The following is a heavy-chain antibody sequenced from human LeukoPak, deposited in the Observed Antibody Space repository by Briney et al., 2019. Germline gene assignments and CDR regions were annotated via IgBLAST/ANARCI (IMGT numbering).Heavy chain of an antibody. V-gene: IGHV1-2*02. CDR3: ARGEANYYGSGSLTPSVDLDY. Sequence: ASVKVSCKASGYAFTGYYMHWVRQAPGQGLEWMGWINPNSGGTNYAQKFQGRVTMTRDTSISTAYMELSRLRSDDTAVYHCARGEANYYGSGSLTPSVDLDYWGQGTLVTVSS. CDR1: GYAFTGYY. D-gene: IGHD3-10*01. CDR2: INPNSGGT. J-gene: IGHJ4*02.